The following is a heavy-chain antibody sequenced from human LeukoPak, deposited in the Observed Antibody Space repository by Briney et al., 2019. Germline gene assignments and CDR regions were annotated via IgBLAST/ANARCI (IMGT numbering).Heavy chain of an antibody. D-gene: IGHD6-6*01. CDR2: ISAYNGYT. CDR1: GYTFINYG. Sequence: ASVKVSCKASGYTFINYGITWVRQAPGQGVEWMGWISAYNGYTNYAQKFQGRVTMTTDTSTSTVYMELRSLRSDDTAVYYCARGQLVFFAYWGQGTLVTVSA. J-gene: IGHJ4*02. V-gene: IGHV1-18*01. CDR3: ARGQLVFFAY.